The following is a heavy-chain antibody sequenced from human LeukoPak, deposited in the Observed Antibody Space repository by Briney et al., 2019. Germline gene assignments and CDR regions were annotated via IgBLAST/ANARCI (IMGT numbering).Heavy chain of an antibody. J-gene: IGHJ4*02. Sequence: PGGSLRLSCAPSEFTFSTYGMSWVRQAPGKGLEWVSGISGSGGSTYYADSVKGRFTISRDNSRNTPYLQMNSLRAADTAVYYCTRDRNVRATAGSNFGRIDYWGQGTLVTVSS. CDR1: EFTFSTYG. CDR2: ISGSGGST. V-gene: IGHV3-23*01. D-gene: IGHD6-13*01. CDR3: TRDRNVRATAGSNFGRIDY.